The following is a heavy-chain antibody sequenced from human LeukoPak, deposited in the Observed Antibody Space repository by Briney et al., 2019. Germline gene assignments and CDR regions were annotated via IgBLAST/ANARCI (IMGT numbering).Heavy chain of an antibody. CDR1: GGTFSSYA. V-gene: IGHV1-69*05. J-gene: IGHJ4*02. CDR3: AGEQYYYDSSGYPKYFDY. D-gene: IGHD3-22*01. Sequence: GASVKASCKASGGTFSSYAISWVRQAPGQGLEWMGRVIPIFGTANYAQKFQGRVTITTDESTSTAYMELSSLRSEDTAVYYCAGEQYYYDSSGYPKYFDYWGQGTLVTVSS. CDR2: VIPIFGTA.